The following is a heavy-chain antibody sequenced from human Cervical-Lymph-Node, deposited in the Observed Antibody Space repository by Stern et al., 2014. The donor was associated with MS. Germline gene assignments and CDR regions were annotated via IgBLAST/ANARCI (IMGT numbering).Heavy chain of an antibody. CDR2: IYWNDDK. CDR1: GFSLSTSGVG. J-gene: IGHJ1*01. V-gene: IGHV2-5*01. D-gene: IGHD2-15*01. CDR3: AHSARYCSGGSCYSVLSPFQH. Sequence: QVTLRESGPTLVKPTQTLTLTCTFSGFSLSTSGVGVGWIRQPPGKALEWLALIYWNDDKRYSPSLKSRLTITKDTSKNQVVLTMTNMDPVDTATYYCAHSARYCSGGSCYSVLSPFQHWGQGTLVTVSS.